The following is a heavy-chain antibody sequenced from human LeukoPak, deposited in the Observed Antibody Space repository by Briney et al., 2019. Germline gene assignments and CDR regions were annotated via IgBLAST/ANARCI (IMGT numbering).Heavy chain of an antibody. CDR2: INPNSGGT. D-gene: IGHD6-6*01. Sequence: ASVKVSCKASGYTFTGYYMHWVRQAPGQGLEWMGWINPNSGGTNYAQKFQGRVTMTRDTSTSTVYMELSSLRSEDTAVYYCAREGSSSSPDYWGQGTLVTVSS. CDR3: AREGSSSSPDY. J-gene: IGHJ4*02. CDR1: GYTFTGYY. V-gene: IGHV1-2*02.